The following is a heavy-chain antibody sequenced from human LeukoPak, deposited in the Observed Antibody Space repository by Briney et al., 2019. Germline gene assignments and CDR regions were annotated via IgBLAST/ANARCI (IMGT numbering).Heavy chain of an antibody. J-gene: IGHJ4*02. Sequence: GGSLRLSCAASGFTVSSNYINWVRQAPGKGLEWVSVIYSGGSTYYADSVKGRFTISRDNSKNTLYLQMNSLRAEDTAVYYCARGIVGATGSHSMADYWGQGTLVTVSS. D-gene: IGHD1-26*01. CDR1: GFTVSSNY. CDR3: ARGIVGATGSHSMADY. V-gene: IGHV3-66*01. CDR2: IYSGGST.